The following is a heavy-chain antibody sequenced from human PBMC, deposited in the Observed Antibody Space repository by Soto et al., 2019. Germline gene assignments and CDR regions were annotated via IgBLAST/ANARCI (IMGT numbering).Heavy chain of an antibody. CDR1: GFPFSRYS. J-gene: IGHJ4*02. CDR2: IKQDGNEK. CDR3: ARDPDGSGPNFDY. Sequence: GGSLRLSCAVSGFPFSRYSMSWVRQAPGKGLEWVANIKQDGNEKYYVDSVKGRFTISRDNAKNSLYLQMNNLRVEDTAVYYCARDPDGSGPNFDYWGQGTLVTVSS. D-gene: IGHD3-10*01. V-gene: IGHV3-7*04.